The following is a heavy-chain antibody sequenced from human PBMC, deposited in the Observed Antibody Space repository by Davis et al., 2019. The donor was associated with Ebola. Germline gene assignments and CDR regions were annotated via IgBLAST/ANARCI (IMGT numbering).Heavy chain of an antibody. V-gene: IGHV3-23*01. D-gene: IGHD6-13*01. J-gene: IGHJ6*02. Sequence: GGSLRLSCVASGFTFRTYSMSWVRQAPGKGLEWVSSISSDSDYIYYADSVKGRFTISRDNSQNTLFLQMNSLRADDTAVYYCAKVIDNSAWYGYALDVWGQGTTVPVSS. CDR2: ISSDSDYI. CDR3: AKVIDNSAWYGYALDV. CDR1: GFTFRTYS.